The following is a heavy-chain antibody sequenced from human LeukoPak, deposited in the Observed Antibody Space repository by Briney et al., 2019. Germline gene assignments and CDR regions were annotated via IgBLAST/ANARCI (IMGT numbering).Heavy chain of an antibody. J-gene: IGHJ4*02. Sequence: SETLSLTCTVSGGSISSSSYYWGWIRQPPGKGLEWIGSIYYSGSTYYNPSLKSRVTISVDTSKNQFSLKLSSVTAADTAVYYCARDTPKYYFDYWGQGTLVTVSS. CDR3: ARDTPKYYFDY. CDR2: IYYSGST. V-gene: IGHV4-39*07. CDR1: GGSISSSSYY.